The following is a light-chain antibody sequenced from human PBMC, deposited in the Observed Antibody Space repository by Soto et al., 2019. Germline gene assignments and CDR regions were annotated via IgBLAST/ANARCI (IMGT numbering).Light chain of an antibody. CDR1: QSVLYSSNNKNY. CDR2: WAS. V-gene: IGKV4-1*01. CDR3: QQHYTSPFT. Sequence: DIVMTQSPDSLAVSLGERATINCKSSQSVLYSSNNKNYLAWYQQKPGQPPKLLIYWASIRESGVPDRFSGSGSGTDFTLTISSLQAEDVAVYHCQQHYTSPFTFGQGTNLEIK. J-gene: IGKJ2*01.